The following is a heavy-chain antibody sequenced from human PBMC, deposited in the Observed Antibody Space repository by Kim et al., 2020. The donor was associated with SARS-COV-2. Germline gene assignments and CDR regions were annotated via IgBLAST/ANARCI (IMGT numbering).Heavy chain of an antibody. J-gene: IGHJ3*02. V-gene: IGHV4-30-4*01. CDR1: GGSISSGDYY. D-gene: IGHD3-10*01. CDR2: IYYSGST. CDR3: ARVSGLLWFRGLPPDAFDI. Sequence: SETLSLTCTVSGGSISSGDYYWSWIRQPPGKGLEWIGYIYYSGSTYYNPSLKSRVTISVDTSKNQFSLKLSSVTAADTAVYYCARVSGLLWFRGLPPDAFDIWGQGTMVTVSS.